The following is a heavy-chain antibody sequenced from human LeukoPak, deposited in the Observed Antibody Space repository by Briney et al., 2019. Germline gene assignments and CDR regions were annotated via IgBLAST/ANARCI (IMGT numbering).Heavy chain of an antibody. CDR3: ARDAGYCSGTSCYILHYYGMDV. CDR1: GGSISSGSYY. V-gene: IGHV4-61*02. J-gene: IGHJ6*02. D-gene: IGHD2-2*01. CDR2: IYTSGST. Sequence: SQTLSLTCTVSGGSISSGSYYWSWIRQPAGKGLEWIGRIYTSGSTNYNPSLKSRVTISVDTSKNQFSLKLSSVTAADTAVYYCARDAGYCSGTSCYILHYYGMDVWGQGTTVTVSS.